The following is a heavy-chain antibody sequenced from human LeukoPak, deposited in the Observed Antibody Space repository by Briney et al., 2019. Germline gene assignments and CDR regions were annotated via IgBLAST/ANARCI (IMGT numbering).Heavy chain of an antibody. Sequence: PGGSLRLSCAASGFTFSSYSVNWVRQAPGKGLEWVSSISSSSSYIYYADSVKGRFTISRDNAKNSLYLQMNSLRAEDTAVYYCARGLSTRGSRFDYWGQGTLVTVSS. V-gene: IGHV3-21*01. J-gene: IGHJ4*02. CDR3: ARGLSTRGSRFDY. CDR1: GFTFSSYS. CDR2: ISSSSSYI. D-gene: IGHD5/OR15-5a*01.